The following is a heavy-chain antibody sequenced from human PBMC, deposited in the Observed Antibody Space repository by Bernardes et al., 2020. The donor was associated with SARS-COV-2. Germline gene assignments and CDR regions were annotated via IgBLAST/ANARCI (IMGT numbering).Heavy chain of an antibody. Sequence: SEPLSLTCTVSGGSISSSSYYWGWLLQPPGKGLEWIGSIYYSGGTYYNPSLKSRVTISVDTSKNQFSLKLSSVTAADTAVYYCARHALNEITIFGVVPRRYFDYWGQGTLVTVSS. CDR3: ARHALNEITIFGVVPRRYFDY. V-gene: IGHV4-39*01. J-gene: IGHJ4*02. D-gene: IGHD3-3*01. CDR2: IYYSGGT. CDR1: GGSISSSSYY.